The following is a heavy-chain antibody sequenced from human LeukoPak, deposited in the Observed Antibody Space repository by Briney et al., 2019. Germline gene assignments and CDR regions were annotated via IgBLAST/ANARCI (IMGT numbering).Heavy chain of an antibody. CDR3: ARLSLVVVTAEMWADY. J-gene: IGHJ4*02. D-gene: IGHD2-21*02. Sequence: SETLSLTCTVSGGSISSSSYYWGWIRQPPGKGLEWMGSIYYSGSTYYNPSLKSRVTISVDTSKNQFSLKLSSVTAADTAVYYCARLSLVVVTAEMWADYWGQGTLVTVSP. CDR2: IYYSGST. CDR1: GGSISSSSYY. V-gene: IGHV4-39*01.